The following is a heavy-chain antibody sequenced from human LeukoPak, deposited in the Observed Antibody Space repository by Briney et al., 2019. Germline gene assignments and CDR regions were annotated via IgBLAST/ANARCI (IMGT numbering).Heavy chain of an antibody. Sequence: ASVKVSCKASGGTFSSYAISWVRQAPGQGLEWMGGIIPIFGTANYAQKFQGRVTITTDESTSTAYMELSSLRSEDTAVYYCAGSHSGYDYNFDYWGQGTLVTVSS. CDR1: GGTFSSYA. CDR2: IIPIFGTA. J-gene: IGHJ4*02. V-gene: IGHV1-69*05. D-gene: IGHD5-12*01. CDR3: AGSHSGYDYNFDY.